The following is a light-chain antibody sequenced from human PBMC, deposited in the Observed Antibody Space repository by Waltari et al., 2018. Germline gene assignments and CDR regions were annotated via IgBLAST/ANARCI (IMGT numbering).Light chain of an antibody. V-gene: IGKV1-27*01. CDR1: QDIYNY. CDR2: GAS. CDR3: QNYHSVPLT. J-gene: IGKJ4*01. Sequence: DIQMTQSPSSLSASVGDRVTITCRASQDIYNYVAWYQDKPGKVPKLLIYGASSLQSGVPSRFRGGGSGAVFTLSINSLQPEDVATYYCQNYHSVPLTFGGGTRVDIK.